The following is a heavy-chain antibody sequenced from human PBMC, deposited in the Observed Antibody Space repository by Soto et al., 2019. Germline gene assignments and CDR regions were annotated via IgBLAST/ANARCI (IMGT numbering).Heavy chain of an antibody. Sequence: PGGSLRLSCAASGFTFSSYEMNWVRQAPGKGLEWVSYISSSGSTIYYADSVKGRFTISRDNAKNSLYLQMNSLRAEDTAVYYCASSSSSWFDYWGQGTLVTVSS. CDR1: GFTFSSYE. CDR2: ISSSGSTI. V-gene: IGHV3-48*03. CDR3: ASSSSSWFDY. D-gene: IGHD6-13*01. J-gene: IGHJ4*02.